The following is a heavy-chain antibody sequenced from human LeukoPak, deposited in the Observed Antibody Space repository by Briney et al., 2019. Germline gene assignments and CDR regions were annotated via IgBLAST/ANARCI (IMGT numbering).Heavy chain of an antibody. CDR2: IYYSGST. D-gene: IGHD4-17*01. CDR1: GGSISSYY. CDR3: ARYGSNDAFDI. J-gene: IGHJ3*02. V-gene: IGHV4-59*01. Sequence: SETLSLTCTVSGGSISSYYWSWIRQPPGKGLEWIGYIYYSGSTNYNPSLKSRVTISVDTSKNQFSLKLSSVTAADTAVYYCARYGSNDAFDIWGQGTMVTVSP.